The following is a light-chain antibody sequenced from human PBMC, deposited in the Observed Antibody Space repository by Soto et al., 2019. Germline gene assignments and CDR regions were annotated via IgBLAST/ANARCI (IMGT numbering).Light chain of an antibody. CDR2: DDT. CDR1: TIGSES. Sequence: SYELTQPPSVSVAPGQTARISCGGDTIGSESVHWYQQKPGRAPVLVVYDDTDRPSGIPERFSGSSSGTTATLTISRVEAGDEADYYCQVWDGSRDHCVFGTETKVTVL. CDR3: QVWDGSRDHCV. V-gene: IGLV3-21*02. J-gene: IGLJ1*01.